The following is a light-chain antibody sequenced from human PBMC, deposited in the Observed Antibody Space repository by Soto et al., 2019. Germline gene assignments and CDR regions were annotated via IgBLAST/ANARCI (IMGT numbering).Light chain of an antibody. CDR3: QSYDRSLSVVVV. Sequence: QSVLTQPPSVSGAPGQRVTISCTGSSSNIGGGYDVHWYQQLPGTAPNLLIYGNSNRPSGVPDRFSGSKSGTSASLASTGLQAEDEADYYCQSYDRSLSVVVVFGGGTKLTVL. CDR2: GNS. V-gene: IGLV1-40*01. CDR1: SSNIGGGYD. J-gene: IGLJ2*01.